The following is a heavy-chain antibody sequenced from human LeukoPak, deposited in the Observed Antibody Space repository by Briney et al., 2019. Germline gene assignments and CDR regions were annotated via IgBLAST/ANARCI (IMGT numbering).Heavy chain of an antibody. D-gene: IGHD3-3*01. V-gene: IGHV3-23*01. CDR3: AKDFTGITIFGVSYYYYYMDV. Sequence: GGSLRLSCAASGFTFSSYAMSWVRQAPGKGLEWVSAISGSGGSTYYADSVKGRFTISRDNSKNTLYLQMNSLRAEDTAVYYCAKDFTGITIFGVSYYYYYMDVWGKGTTVTVSS. J-gene: IGHJ6*03. CDR1: GFTFSSYA. CDR2: ISGSGGST.